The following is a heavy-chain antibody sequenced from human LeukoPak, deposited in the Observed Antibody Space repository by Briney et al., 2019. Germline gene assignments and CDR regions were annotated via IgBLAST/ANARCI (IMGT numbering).Heavy chain of an antibody. Sequence: PGGSLRLSCAASGFTFSSYDMNWVRQAPGEGLEWVSYVGRSTTTIYYADSVRGRFTISRDNAKNSVYLQMNSLRDEDTAVYYCATWLRALDYWGQGTLVTVSS. V-gene: IGHV3-48*02. CDR2: VGRSTTTI. CDR1: GFTFSSYD. D-gene: IGHD5-12*01. CDR3: ATWLRALDY. J-gene: IGHJ4*02.